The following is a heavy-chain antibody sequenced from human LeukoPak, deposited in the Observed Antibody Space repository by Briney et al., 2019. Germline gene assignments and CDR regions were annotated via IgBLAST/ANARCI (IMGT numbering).Heavy chain of an antibody. J-gene: IGHJ5*02. CDR3: ARDDCSSISCYRNWFDP. CDR1: EFTFSSYW. Sequence: GGSLRLSCAASEFTFSSYWMSWVRQAPGKGLEWVANIKQDGSEKYYVDSVKGRFTISRDNAKNSLYLQMNSLRAEDTAVYYCARDDCSSISCYRNWFDPWGQGTLVTVSS. V-gene: IGHV3-7*01. D-gene: IGHD2-2*01. CDR2: IKQDGSEK.